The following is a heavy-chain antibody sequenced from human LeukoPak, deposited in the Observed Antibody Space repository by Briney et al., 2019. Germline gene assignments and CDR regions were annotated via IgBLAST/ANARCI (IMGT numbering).Heavy chain of an antibody. D-gene: IGHD3-22*01. CDR3: ARAHGGYYTHLDY. Sequence: PGGSLRLSCAASGFTFSNYNMNWVRQAPGKGLEWVSYISNSSSTIYYADSVKGRSTISRDNAKNSLYLQMNSLRDEDTAVYYCARAHGGYYTHLDYWGEGTLVTVSS. CDR2: ISNSSSTI. CDR1: GFTFSNYN. V-gene: IGHV3-48*02. J-gene: IGHJ4*02.